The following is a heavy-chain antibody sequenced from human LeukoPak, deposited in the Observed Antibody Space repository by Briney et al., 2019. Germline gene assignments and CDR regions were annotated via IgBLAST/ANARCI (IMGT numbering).Heavy chain of an antibody. V-gene: IGHV3-23*01. CDR1: GFTFSSYW. J-gene: IGHJ4*02. D-gene: IGHD6-19*01. CDR2: ISGSGGST. CDR3: AKSPRGSSGWYPTVFDY. Sequence: PGGSLRLSCAASGFTFSSYWMSWVRQAPGKGLEWVSAISGSGGSTYYADSVKGRFTISRDNSKNTLYLQMNSLRAEDTAVYYCAKSPRGSSGWYPTVFDYWGQGTLVTVSS.